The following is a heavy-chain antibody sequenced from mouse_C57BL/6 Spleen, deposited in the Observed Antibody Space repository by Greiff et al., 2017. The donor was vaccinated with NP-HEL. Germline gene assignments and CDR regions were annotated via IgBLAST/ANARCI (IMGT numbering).Heavy chain of an antibody. CDR2: IYPGDGDT. V-gene: IGHV1-82*01. CDR3: AREGGDY. CDR1: GYAFSSSW. Sequence: VKLQESGPELVKPGASVKISCKASGYAFSSSWMNWVKQRPGKGLEWIGRIYPGDGDTNYNGKFKGKATLTADKSSSTAYMQLRSLTSEDAAVYVCAREGGDYWGQGTTLTVSS. J-gene: IGHJ2*01.